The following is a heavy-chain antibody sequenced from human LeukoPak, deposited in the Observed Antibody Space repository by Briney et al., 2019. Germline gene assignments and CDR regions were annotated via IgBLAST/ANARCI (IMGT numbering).Heavy chain of an antibody. Sequence: AAVKVSCKPSGYNFINHYIHWVRQAPGQGLEWMGVIRPGDGTTGYAQNFQGRVSMTSVTSTSTAYMELISLRPDDTAVYYCTRTVNSWFDPWGQGTPVTVS. CDR3: TRTVNSWFDP. J-gene: IGHJ5*02. V-gene: IGHV1-46*01. D-gene: IGHD4-17*01. CDR1: GYNFINHY. CDR2: IRPGDGTT.